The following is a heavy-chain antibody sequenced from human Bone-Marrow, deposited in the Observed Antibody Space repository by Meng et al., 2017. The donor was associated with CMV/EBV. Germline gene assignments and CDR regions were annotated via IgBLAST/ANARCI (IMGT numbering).Heavy chain of an antibody. V-gene: IGHV1-18*01. CDR3: ARDTGYSSGWYGSNWFDP. CDR2: ISAYNGNT. J-gene: IGHJ5*02. CDR1: GYTFTSYG. Sequence: ASAKVSCKAAGYTFTSYGISWLRQAPGQGLEWMGWISAYNGNTNYAQKLQGRVTMTTDTSTSTAYMELRSLRSDDTAVYYCARDTGYSSGWYGSNWFDPWGQGTLVTVSS. D-gene: IGHD6-19*01.